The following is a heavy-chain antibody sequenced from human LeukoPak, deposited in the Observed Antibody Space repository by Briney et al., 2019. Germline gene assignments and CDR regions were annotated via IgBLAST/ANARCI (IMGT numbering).Heavy chain of an antibody. CDR3: ARTPYYYAMDV. CDR2: INNDGSST. CDR1: GFTFSSYW. Sequence: PGGSLRLSCAASGFTFSSYWMHWVRQAPGKGLVWVSRINNDGSSTTYAESVKGRFTISRDNAKNTLYLQMNSLRAEDTAAYYCARTPYYYAMDVWGQGTTVTVSS. J-gene: IGHJ6*02. V-gene: IGHV3-74*01. D-gene: IGHD2-15*01.